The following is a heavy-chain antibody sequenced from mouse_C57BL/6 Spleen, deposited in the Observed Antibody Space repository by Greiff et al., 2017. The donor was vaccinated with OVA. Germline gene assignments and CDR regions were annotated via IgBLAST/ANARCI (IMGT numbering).Heavy chain of an antibody. V-gene: IGHV1-26*01. CDR2: INPNNGGT. D-gene: IGHD2-4*01. Sequence: EVKLMESGPELVKPGASVKISCKASGYTFTDYYMNWVKQSHGKSLEWIGDINPNNGGTSYNQKFKGKATLTVDKSSSTAYMELRSLTSEDSAVYYCARSGDYDGFDYWGQGTTLTVSS. CDR3: ARSGDYDGFDY. J-gene: IGHJ2*01. CDR1: GYTFTDYY.